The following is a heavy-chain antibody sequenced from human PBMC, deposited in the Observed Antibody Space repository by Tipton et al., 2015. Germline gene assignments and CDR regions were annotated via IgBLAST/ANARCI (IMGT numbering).Heavy chain of an antibody. V-gene: IGHV4-39*01. CDR1: GVSISSSHYY. J-gene: IGHJ4*02. D-gene: IGHD4/OR15-4a*01. Sequence: LRLSCTVSGVSISSSHYYWAWIRQPPGKGLEWIGSIFYPETVYYSPSLWTRITTSVDTSKNQFSLNLTSVTAADTAVYYCARHGAFDTSYFDYWGQGTLVTVSS. CDR2: IFYPETV. CDR3: ARHGAFDTSYFDY.